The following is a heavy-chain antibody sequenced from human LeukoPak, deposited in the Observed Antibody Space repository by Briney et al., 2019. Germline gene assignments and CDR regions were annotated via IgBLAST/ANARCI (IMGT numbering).Heavy chain of an antibody. Sequence: PGGSLRLSCAASGFTFSSYAMSWVRQAPGKGLEWVSAISGSGGSTYYADSVKGRFAISRDNSKSTLYLQMNSLRAEDTAVYYCAKIRYFDWLPPSYFDYWGQGTLVTVSS. CDR2: ISGSGGST. V-gene: IGHV3-23*01. J-gene: IGHJ4*02. CDR3: AKIRYFDWLPPSYFDY. CDR1: GFTFSSYA. D-gene: IGHD3-9*01.